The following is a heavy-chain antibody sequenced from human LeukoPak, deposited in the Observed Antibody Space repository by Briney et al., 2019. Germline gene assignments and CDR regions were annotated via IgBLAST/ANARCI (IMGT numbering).Heavy chain of an antibody. Sequence: PSETLSLTCTVSGGSISSSSYYWGWIRQPPGKGLEWIGSIYYSGSTSYNPSLKSRVTISVDTSKNQFSLKLSSVTAADTALYYCVREGMIVAVTPFDYWGQGTLVTVSS. CDR3: VREGMIVAVTPFDY. J-gene: IGHJ4*02. CDR1: GGSISSSSYY. CDR2: IYYSGST. V-gene: IGHV4-39*07. D-gene: IGHD3-22*01.